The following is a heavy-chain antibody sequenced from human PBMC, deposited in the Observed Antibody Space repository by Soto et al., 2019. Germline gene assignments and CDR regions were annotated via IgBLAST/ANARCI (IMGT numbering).Heavy chain of an antibody. V-gene: IGHV4-61*01. Sequence: SETLSLTCTVSGGSVSSGRYYWSWLRHPPGKGMELIGYIYYNGSTNYNHSLNTGVTISVHTSKDQFSLKLSSVTAADTREYYCARAVGEPGESLFFDYWGQGTWSPSPQ. CDR3: ARAVGEPGESLFFDY. CDR1: GGSVSSGRYY. D-gene: IGHD2-21*01. J-gene: IGHJ4*02. CDR2: IYYNGST.